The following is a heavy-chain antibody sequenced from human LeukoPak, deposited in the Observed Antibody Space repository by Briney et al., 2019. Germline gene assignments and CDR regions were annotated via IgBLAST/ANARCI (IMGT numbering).Heavy chain of an antibody. CDR2: INPNSGGT. Sequence: GASVKVSCKASGYTFTGYYMHWVRQAPGQGLEWMGWINPNSGGTDYAQKFQGRVTMTRDTSISTAYMELSRLGSDDTAVYYCARVSTRLGYCSSTSCSPLGYWGQGTLVTVSS. D-gene: IGHD2-2*01. CDR3: ARVSTRLGYCSSTSCSPLGY. CDR1: GYTFTGYY. J-gene: IGHJ4*02. V-gene: IGHV1-2*02.